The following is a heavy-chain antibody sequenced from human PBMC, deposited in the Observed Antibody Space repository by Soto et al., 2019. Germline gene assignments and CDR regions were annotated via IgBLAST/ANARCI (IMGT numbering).Heavy chain of an antibody. J-gene: IGHJ4*02. CDR1: GYTFTRYT. D-gene: IGHD2-15*01. CDR3: ARMKGGGSEYFFDY. Sequence: ASVKVSCKASGYTFTRYTVHWVRQALGQGLEWMAMINPSGGSTYYVQTFEGRVTLTSDTSTSTVFMELSSLRSEDTAVYYCARMKGGGSEYFFDYWGQGTLVTVSS. V-gene: IGHV1-46*01. CDR2: INPSGGST.